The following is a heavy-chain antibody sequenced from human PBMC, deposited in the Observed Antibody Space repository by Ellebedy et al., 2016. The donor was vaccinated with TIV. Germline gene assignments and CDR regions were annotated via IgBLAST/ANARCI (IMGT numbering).Heavy chain of an antibody. Sequence: AASVKVSCKASGYSFTSYAMHWVRQAPGQRLEWMGWINAGNGNTKYSQKFQGRVTMTTDTSTSTAYMELRSLRSDDTAVYYCARAQITMVRGIKGYYYYGMDVWGPGTTVTVSS. J-gene: IGHJ6*02. V-gene: IGHV1-3*01. CDR1: GYSFTSYA. CDR3: ARAQITMVRGIKGYYYYGMDV. CDR2: INAGNGNT. D-gene: IGHD3-10*01.